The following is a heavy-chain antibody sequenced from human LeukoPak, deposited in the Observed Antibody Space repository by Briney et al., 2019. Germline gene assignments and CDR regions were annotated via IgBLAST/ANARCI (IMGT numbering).Heavy chain of an antibody. CDR3: ARDPLAAAAARMWFDP. CDR1: GYTFTSYG. D-gene: IGHD6-13*01. J-gene: IGHJ5*02. Sequence: SSVKVSCKASGYTFTSYGISWVRQAPGQGLEWMGWISAYNGNTNYAQKLQGRVTMTTDTSTSTAYMELRSLRSDDTAVYYCARDPLAAAAARMWFDPWGQGTLVTVSS. CDR2: ISAYNGNT. V-gene: IGHV1-18*01.